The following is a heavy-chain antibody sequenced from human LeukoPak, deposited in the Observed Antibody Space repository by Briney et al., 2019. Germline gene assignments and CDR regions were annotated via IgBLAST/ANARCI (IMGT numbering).Heavy chain of an antibody. J-gene: IGHJ4*02. D-gene: IGHD5-18*01. Sequence: GGPLRLSCAASGFTLNIYAMHWVRQAPGKGREWVAVISDDGSSENFADSVRGRYTISRDNYKNPLDLQMNSLRGEDTAVYYCARPPIGGGYSFSPFEYWGQGTLVTVSS. CDR3: ARPPIGGGYSFSPFEY. CDR1: GFTLNIYA. CDR2: ISDDGSSE. V-gene: IGHV3-30-3*01.